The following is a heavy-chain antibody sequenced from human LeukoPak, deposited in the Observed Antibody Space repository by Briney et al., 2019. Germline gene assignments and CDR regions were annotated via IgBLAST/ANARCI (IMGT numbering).Heavy chain of an antibody. CDR2: INAGNGNT. CDR3: ARGGWLNNFDY. Sequence: GASVKVSCKAPGYTFTSYAMHWVRQAPGQRLEWMGWINAGNGNTKYSQKFQGRVTITRDTSASTAYMEVSSLRSEDTAVYYCARGGWLNNFDYWGQGTLVTVSS. V-gene: IGHV1-3*01. D-gene: IGHD6-19*01. CDR1: GYTFTSYA. J-gene: IGHJ4*02.